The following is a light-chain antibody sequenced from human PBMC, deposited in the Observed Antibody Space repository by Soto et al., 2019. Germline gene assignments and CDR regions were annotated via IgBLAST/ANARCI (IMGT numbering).Light chain of an antibody. CDR3: LQVANFPRT. V-gene: IGKV1-12*01. Sequence: DIQMTQSPSSVSASVGDTVTITCRASQDINSRLAWFQQQPGRPPKYVIQAATMLQSGFPSRFAGSGSGRDFTLTIHTLQPEDSATYYCLQVANFPRTFGQGTKAE. CDR1: QDINSR. J-gene: IGKJ1*01. CDR2: AAT.